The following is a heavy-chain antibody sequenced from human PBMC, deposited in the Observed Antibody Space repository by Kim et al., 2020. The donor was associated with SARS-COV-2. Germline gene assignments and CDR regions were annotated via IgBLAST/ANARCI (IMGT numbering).Heavy chain of an antibody. D-gene: IGHD3-10*01. J-gene: IGHJ5*02. CDR3: ARFTMVRGVRGEFDP. V-gene: IGHV3-53*01. Sequence: DSVKGRFTISRDNSKNTLYLQMNRLRAEDTAVYYCARFTMVRGVRGEFDPWGQGTLVTVSS.